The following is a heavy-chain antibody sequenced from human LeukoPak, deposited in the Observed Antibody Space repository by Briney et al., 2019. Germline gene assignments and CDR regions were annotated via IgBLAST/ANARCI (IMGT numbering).Heavy chain of an antibody. J-gene: IGHJ3*02. CDR2: IINSGST. D-gene: IGHD2-2*01. CDR1: GGSVSGYY. V-gene: IGHV4-34*01. CDR3: ARGSDCSSTSCYPGDAFDI. Sequence: SQTLSLTCAVYGGSVSGYYWSSIRHPPGKGLEWLGEIINSGSTNYNPPLKSRVTISVDTSKNQFSLKLSSVTAADTAVYYCARGSDCSSTSCYPGDAFDIWGQGTMVTVSS.